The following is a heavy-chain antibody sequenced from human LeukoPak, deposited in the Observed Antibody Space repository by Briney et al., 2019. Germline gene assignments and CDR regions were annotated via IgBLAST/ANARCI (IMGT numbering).Heavy chain of an antibody. CDR2: IKEDGSET. V-gene: IGHV3-7*01. D-gene: IGHD3-22*01. CDR3: ARKIGFDY. CDR1: GFTFSRSW. Sequence: GGSLRLSCATSGFTFSRSWMDWVRQAPGKGLEWVANIKEDGSETHYVDFAKGRFTISRDNAKNSLYLQMNSLRAEDTAVYYCARKIGFDYWGQGTLVTVSS. J-gene: IGHJ4*02.